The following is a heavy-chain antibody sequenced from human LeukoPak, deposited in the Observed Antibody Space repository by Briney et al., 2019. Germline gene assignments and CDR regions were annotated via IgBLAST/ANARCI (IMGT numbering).Heavy chain of an antibody. J-gene: IGHJ4*02. V-gene: IGHV5-51*01. CDR3: ARPGYCSGGSCPYYFDY. CDR1: GYSFTSYW. CDR2: IYPGDSDT. Sequence: GESLNISCKGSGYSFTSYWIGWVRQMPGKGLEWMGIIYPGDSDTRYSPSFQGQVTISADKSISTAYLQWSSLKASDTAMYYCARPGYCSGGSCPYYFDYWGQGTLVTVSS. D-gene: IGHD2-15*01.